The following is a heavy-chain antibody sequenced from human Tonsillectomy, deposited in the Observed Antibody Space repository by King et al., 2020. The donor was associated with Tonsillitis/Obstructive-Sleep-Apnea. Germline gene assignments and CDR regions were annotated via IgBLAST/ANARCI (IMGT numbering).Heavy chain of an antibody. CDR1: GFTVSSTY. D-gene: IGHD5/OR15-5a*01. CDR3: ARGILRYAGFDI. J-gene: IGHJ3*02. Sequence: VQLVESGGGLIQPGGSLRLSCAAAGFTVSSTYLIWVRQAPGKGLEWGSVIYGDGGTYSADSVEGRFTVSRDNSKNTLYLQMNSLRADDTAVYYCARGILRYAGFDIWGQGTVVTVSS. CDR2: IYGDGGT. V-gene: IGHV3-53*01.